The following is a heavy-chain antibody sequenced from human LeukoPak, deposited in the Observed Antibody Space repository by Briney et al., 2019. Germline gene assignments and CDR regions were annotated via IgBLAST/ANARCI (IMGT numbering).Heavy chain of an antibody. D-gene: IGHD3-3*01. CDR2: IKQDGSEK. V-gene: IGHV3-7*01. J-gene: IGHJ4*02. Sequence: PGGSLRLSCAASGFTFSSYWMSWVRQAPGKGLEWVANIKQDGSEKYYVDSVKGRFTISRDNAKNSLYLQMNSLRAEDTAVYYCAREGVTIFGVDPPDYWGQGTLVTVSS. CDR3: AREGVTIFGVDPPDY. CDR1: GFTFSSYW.